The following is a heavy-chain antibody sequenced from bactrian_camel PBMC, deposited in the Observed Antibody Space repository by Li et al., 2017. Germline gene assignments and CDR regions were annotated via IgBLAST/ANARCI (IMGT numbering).Heavy chain of an antibody. J-gene: IGHJ6*01. Sequence: HVQLVESGGGSVQAGESLRLACVASGNSKCIGWFRQVPGKEREGVSIITETGGTYYADFVKGRFTISQDNAKNTVYHQMHNLKFEDTAMYYCAAARALTDWAQSRGYWGQGTQVTVS. CDR2: ITETGGT. D-gene: IGHD5*01. V-gene: IGHV3S53*01. CDR3: AAARALTDWAQSRGY. CDR1: GNSKC.